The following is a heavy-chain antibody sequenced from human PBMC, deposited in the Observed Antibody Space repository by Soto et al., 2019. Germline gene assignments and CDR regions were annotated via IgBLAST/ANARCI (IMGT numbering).Heavy chain of an antibody. J-gene: IGHJ6*02. CDR3: ARIDYGDYEDYYYGMDV. CDR2: IYYSGST. V-gene: IGHV4-61*08. D-gene: IGHD4-17*01. CDR1: GGSISSGDYY. Sequence: SETLSLTCAVSGGSISSGDYYWIWIRQPPGKGLEWIGYIYYSGSTNYNPSLKSRVTISVDTSKNQFSLKLSSVTAADTAVYYCARIDYGDYEDYYYGMDVWGQGTTVTVS.